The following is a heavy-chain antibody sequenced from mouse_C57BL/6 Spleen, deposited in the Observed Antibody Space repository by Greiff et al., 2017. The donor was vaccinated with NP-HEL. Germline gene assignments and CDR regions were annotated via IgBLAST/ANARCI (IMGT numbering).Heavy chain of an antibody. CDR1: GFNIKDYY. D-gene: IGHD2-4*01. CDR2: IDPEYGET. Sequence: EVQLQQSGAELVKPGASVKLSCTASGFNIKDYYMHWVKQRTEQGLEWIGRIDPEYGETKYAPKFQGKATITADTSSNTAYLQLSSLTSEDTAVYYCAREGLRQGGDYWGQGTSVTVSS. V-gene: IGHV14-2*01. CDR3: AREGLRQGGDY. J-gene: IGHJ4*01.